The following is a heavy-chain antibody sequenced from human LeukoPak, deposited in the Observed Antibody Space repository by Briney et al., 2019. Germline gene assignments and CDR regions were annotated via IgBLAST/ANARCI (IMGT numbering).Heavy chain of an antibody. CDR3: ARDAFMRGASTSCYSS. J-gene: IGHJ5*02. CDR2: INPSGGST. CDR1: GYTFTSYY. Sequence: ASVKVSCKASGYTFTSYYMHWERQAPGQGLEWMGIINPSGGSTSYAQKFQGRVTMTRDTSTSTVYMELSSLRSEDTAVYYCARDAFMRGASTSCYSSWGQGTLVTVSS. D-gene: IGHD2-2*01. V-gene: IGHV1-46*01.